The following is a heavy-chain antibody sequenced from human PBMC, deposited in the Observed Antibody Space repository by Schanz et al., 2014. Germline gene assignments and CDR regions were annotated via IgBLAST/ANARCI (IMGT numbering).Heavy chain of an antibody. D-gene: IGHD3-22*01. V-gene: IGHV3-48*01. CDR2: ISSSSSTR. CDR1: GFTFSSYS. J-gene: IGHJ4*02. CDR3: AKDISDTSGKDDY. Sequence: EVQLVESGGGLVQPGGSLRLSCAASGFTFSSYSMNWVRQAPGKGLEWVSYISSSSSTRYYADSVKGRFTISRDNAKNSLFLQMNSLRVEDSAIYYCAKDISDTSGKDDYWGQGTLVTVSS.